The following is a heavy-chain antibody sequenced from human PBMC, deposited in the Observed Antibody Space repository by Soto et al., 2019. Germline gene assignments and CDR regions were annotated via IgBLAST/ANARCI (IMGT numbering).Heavy chain of an antibody. CDR2: ISPAGTNQ. D-gene: IGHD2-21*01. Sequence: PGGSLRLSCVASGFIFSDYAMHWARQAPGKGLEWVALISPAGTNQYYADSAKGRFTISRDNSKNTLYLQMNSLRPEDTGLYYCARENSRISPRLFRHWGHGTLVTVPS. CDR1: GFIFSDYA. V-gene: IGHV3-30-3*01. CDR3: ARENSRISPRLFRH. J-gene: IGHJ1*01.